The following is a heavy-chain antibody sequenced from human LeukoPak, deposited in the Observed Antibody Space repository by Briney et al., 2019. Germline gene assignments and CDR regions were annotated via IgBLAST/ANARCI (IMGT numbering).Heavy chain of an antibody. V-gene: IGHV1-2*04. Sequence: ASVKVSCKASGYTFTRYYMHWVRQAPGQGLEWMGWINHNSGGTNYAQKFQGWVTMTTDTSISTAYMELSRLRSDDTAVYYCARGKGQHPPDYWGQGTLVTVSS. J-gene: IGHJ4*02. CDR1: GYTFTRYY. CDR3: ARGKGQHPPDY. D-gene: IGHD6-13*01. CDR2: INHNSGGT.